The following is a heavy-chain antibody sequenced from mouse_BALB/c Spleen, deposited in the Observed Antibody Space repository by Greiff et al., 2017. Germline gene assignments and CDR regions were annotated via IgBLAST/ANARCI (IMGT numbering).Heavy chain of an antibody. CDR3: ARPDSSGYVGAY. V-gene: IGHV5-9-1*01. Sequence: EVMLVESGGGLVKPGGSLKLSCAASGFTFSSYAMSWVRQTPEKRLEWVATISSGGSYTYYPDSVKGRFTISRDNAKNTLYLQMSSLRSEDTAMYYCARPDSSGYVGAYWGQGTLVTVSA. CDR1: GFTFSSYA. J-gene: IGHJ3*01. CDR2: ISSGGSYT. D-gene: IGHD3-2*01.